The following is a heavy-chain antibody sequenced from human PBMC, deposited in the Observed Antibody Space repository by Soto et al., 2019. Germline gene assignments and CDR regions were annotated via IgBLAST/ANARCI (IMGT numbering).Heavy chain of an antibody. V-gene: IGHV3-9*01. CDR2: ISWNSGSI. CDR1: GFIFTDYA. CDR3: ASGRGYDILTGYYPYFYY. Sequence: PGGSLRLSCAASGFIFTDYAMTWVRQAPGKGLEWVSGISWNSGSIGYADSVKGRFTISRDNAKKSLYLQMNSLRAEDTALYYCASGRGYDILTGYYPYFYYWGQGTLVTVSS. J-gene: IGHJ4*02. D-gene: IGHD3-9*01.